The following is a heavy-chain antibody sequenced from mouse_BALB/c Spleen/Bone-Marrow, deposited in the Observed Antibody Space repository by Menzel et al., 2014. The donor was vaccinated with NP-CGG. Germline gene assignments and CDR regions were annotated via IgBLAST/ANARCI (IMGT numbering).Heavy chain of an antibody. J-gene: IGHJ1*01. Sequence: VQLQQSGAELVKPGASVKLSCKASGYTFTSYYMYWVKQRPGQGLEWIGEINPSNGGTNFNEKFKRKATLTVDKSSSTAYMQLSSLTSEDSAVYYCTRSGTSWLRRSWYFDVWGAGTTVTVSS. V-gene: IGHV1S81*02. D-gene: IGHD2-2*01. CDR2: INPSNGGT. CDR3: TRSGTSWLRRSWYFDV. CDR1: GYTFTSYY.